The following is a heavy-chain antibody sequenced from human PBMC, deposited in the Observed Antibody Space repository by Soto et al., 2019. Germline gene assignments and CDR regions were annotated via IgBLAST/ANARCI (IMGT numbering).Heavy chain of an antibody. V-gene: IGHV2-5*02. D-gene: IGHD3-10*01. CDR1: GFSLGTSGVG. CDR2: IYWDDDK. Sequence: QITLKESGPTLVTPTQTLTLTCTFSGFSLGTSGVGVGWIRQPPGKALEWLVIIYWDDDKRYSPSLRSRLTITKDTSRNQVVLTMTNVDPVDTGTYFCAHRRIGVYQWYYGDFDYWGQGTLVTVSS. CDR3: AHRRIGVYQWYYGDFDY. J-gene: IGHJ4*02.